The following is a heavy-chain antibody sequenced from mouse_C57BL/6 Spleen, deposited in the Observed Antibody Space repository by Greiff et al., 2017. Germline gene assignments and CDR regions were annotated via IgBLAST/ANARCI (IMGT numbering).Heavy chain of an antibody. CDR2: INPYNGGT. J-gene: IGHJ3*01. V-gene: IGHV1-19*01. CDR1: GYTFTDYY. D-gene: IGHD2-4*01. CDR3: ARRAIYYDCDGGFAY. Sequence: VQLQQSGPVLVKPGASVKMSCKASGYTFTDYYMNWVKQSHGKSLEWIGVINPYNGGTSYNQKFKGKDTLTVAKSSNTAYMELNSLTSEDSAVYYGARRAIYYDCDGGFAYWGKGTLVTVSA.